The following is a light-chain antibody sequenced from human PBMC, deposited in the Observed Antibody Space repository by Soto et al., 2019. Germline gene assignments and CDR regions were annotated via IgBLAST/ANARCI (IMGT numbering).Light chain of an antibody. J-gene: IGKJ1*01. CDR2: AAS. CDR3: QQYNSYWT. CDR1: ETVRSN. Sequence: RVMTQSPDTLSVSPGERATLSCRASETVRSNLAWYQQKPGQAPRLLIYAASTRATGIPARFIGNGSGTEFTLTISSLQPDDCATYYCQQYNSYWTFGQGTKVDIK. V-gene: IGKV3D-15*01.